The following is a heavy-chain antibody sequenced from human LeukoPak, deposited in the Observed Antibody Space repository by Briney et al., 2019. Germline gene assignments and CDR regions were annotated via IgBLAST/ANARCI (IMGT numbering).Heavy chain of an antibody. CDR3: ARGLVRATRVDY. CDR2: INHSGST. D-gene: IGHD1-26*01. Sequence: SETLSLTCAVYGGSFSGYYWSWIRQPPGKGLEWIGEINHSGSTNYTPSLKSRATTSVDTSKNQFSLKLSSVTAADTAVYYCARGLVRATRVDYWGQGTLVTVSS. CDR1: GGSFSGYY. V-gene: IGHV4-34*01. J-gene: IGHJ4*02.